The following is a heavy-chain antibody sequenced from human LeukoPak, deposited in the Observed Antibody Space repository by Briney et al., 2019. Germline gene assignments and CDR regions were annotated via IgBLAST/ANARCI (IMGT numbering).Heavy chain of an antibody. CDR2: ISWNSNHM. D-gene: IGHD1-14*01. V-gene: IGHV3-9*01. J-gene: IGHJ4*02. CDR1: GFTFDDYA. Sequence: GGSLRLSCSASGFTFDDYAMYWVGQAPGKGLEWVSGISWNSNHMGYADSVKGRFTISRDNAKNSLYLQMNSLRPEDTALYYCAKSGSGDLGFDYWGQGTLVTVSS. CDR3: AKSGSGDLGFDY.